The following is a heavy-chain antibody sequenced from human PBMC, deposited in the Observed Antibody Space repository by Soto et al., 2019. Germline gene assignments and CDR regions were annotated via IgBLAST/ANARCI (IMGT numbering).Heavy chain of an antibody. D-gene: IGHD2-21*02. Sequence: LRLSCAASGFTFSSYAMSWVRQAPGKGLEWVSAISGSGGSTYYADSVKGRFTISRDNSKNTLYLQMNSLRAEDTAVYYCAKVREIVVVTPRAFDIWGQGTMVTVSS. CDR3: AKVREIVVVTPRAFDI. CDR1: GFTFSSYA. V-gene: IGHV3-23*01. CDR2: ISGSGGST. J-gene: IGHJ3*02.